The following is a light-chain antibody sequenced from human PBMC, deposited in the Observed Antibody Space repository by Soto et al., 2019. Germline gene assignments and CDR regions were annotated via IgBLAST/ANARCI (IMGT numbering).Light chain of an antibody. CDR3: QQYGSSMST. J-gene: IGKJ2*01. CDR2: GAS. CDR1: QTVSNSY. V-gene: IGKV3-20*01. Sequence: EIVLTQSPGTLSLSLGERATLFCRASQTVSNSYLAWYQQKPGQGPRLLIYGASSRATGIPDRFSGSGSGTDFTLTISRLEPEDFAVYYCQQYGSSMSTFGQGTKLEIK.